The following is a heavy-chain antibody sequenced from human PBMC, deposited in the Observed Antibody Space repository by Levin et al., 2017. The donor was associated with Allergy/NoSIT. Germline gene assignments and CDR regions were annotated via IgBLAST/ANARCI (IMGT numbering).Heavy chain of an antibody. CDR1: GGTFSSYT. V-gene: IGHV1-69*02. CDR3: ARTDYYDSSGYEPFDY. D-gene: IGHD3-22*01. J-gene: IGHJ4*02. CDR2: IIPILGIA. Sequence: AASVKVSCKASGGTFSSYTISWVRQAPGQGLEWMGRIIPILGIANYAQKFQGRVTITADKSTSTAYMELSSLRSEDTAVYYCARTDYYDSSGYEPFDYWGQGTLVTVSS.